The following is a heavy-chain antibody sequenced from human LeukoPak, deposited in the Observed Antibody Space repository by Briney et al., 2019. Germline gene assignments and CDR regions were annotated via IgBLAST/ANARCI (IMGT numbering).Heavy chain of an antibody. V-gene: IGHV1-18*01. D-gene: IGHD2-15*01. J-gene: IGHJ4*02. CDR2: ISAYNGHT. CDR3: VFTGIYCSGGSCYSMDFDY. CDR1: GYTFTSYG. Sequence: GASVKVSCKASGYTFTSYGISWVRQAPGQGLEWMGWISAYNGHTNYAQKLQGRVSMTTDTSTNTAYMEVRSLRSDDTAVYYCVFTGIYCSGGSCYSMDFDYWGQGTLVTVSS.